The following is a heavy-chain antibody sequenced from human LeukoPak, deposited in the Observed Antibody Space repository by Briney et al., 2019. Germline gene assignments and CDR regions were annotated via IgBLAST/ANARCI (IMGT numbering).Heavy chain of an antibody. CDR2: IYYTGST. J-gene: IGHJ6*03. CDR1: GGSISGFY. CDR3: TRGSIAYYYMDV. V-gene: IGHV4-59*01. Sequence: SETLSLTCTVSGGSISGFYWSWSRQPPGKGLEWIGYIYYTGSTNYNPSLKSRVTISVDTSKNQFSLKLSSVTAADTAVYYCTRGSIAYYYMDVWGKGTTVTISS. D-gene: IGHD3-22*01.